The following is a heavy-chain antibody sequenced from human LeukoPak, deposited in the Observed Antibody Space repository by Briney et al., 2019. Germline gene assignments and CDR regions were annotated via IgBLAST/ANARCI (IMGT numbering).Heavy chain of an antibody. CDR3: AKGGVRSWEPLDY. CDR2: ISGSGGST. CDR1: GFAFSSYA. Sequence: PGGSLRLSCAASGFAFSSYAMSWVRQAPGKGLEWVSAISGSGGSTYYADSVKGRFTISRDNSKNTLYLQMNSLRAEDTAVYYCAKGGVRSWEPLDYWGQGSLVTVSS. V-gene: IGHV3-23*01. J-gene: IGHJ4*02. D-gene: IGHD1-26*01.